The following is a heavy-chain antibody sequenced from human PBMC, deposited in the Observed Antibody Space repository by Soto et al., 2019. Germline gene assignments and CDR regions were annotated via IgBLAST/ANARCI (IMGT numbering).Heavy chain of an antibody. CDR3: ARDRLMIMFGGLGDGRWFAVDM. CDR1: GGTFSSYA. Sequence: QVQLVQSGAEVKKPGSSVKVSCKACGGTFSSYAISWVRQAPGQGLEWMEGIIPIFGTANYAQKFQGRVTITADESTSTAYMELSSLRSEDTAVYYCARDRLMIMFGGLGDGRWFAVDMWGQGTMVTVSS. CDR2: IIPIFGTA. D-gene: IGHD3-16*01. J-gene: IGHJ3*02. V-gene: IGHV1-69*12.